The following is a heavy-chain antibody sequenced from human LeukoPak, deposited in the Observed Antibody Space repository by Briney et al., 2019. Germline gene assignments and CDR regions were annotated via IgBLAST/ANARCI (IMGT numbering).Heavy chain of an antibody. CDR2: MNPNSGNT. Sequence: GASVKVSCKASGYTFTSYDINWVRQATGQGLEWMGWMNPNSGNTGYAQKFQGRVTVTRNTSISTAYMELSSLRSEDTAVYYCTSRSMRGKRNWFDPWGQGTLVPVSS. V-gene: IGHV1-8*01. D-gene: IGHD2/OR15-2a*01. CDR3: TSRSMRGKRNWFDP. CDR1: GYTFTSYD. J-gene: IGHJ5*02.